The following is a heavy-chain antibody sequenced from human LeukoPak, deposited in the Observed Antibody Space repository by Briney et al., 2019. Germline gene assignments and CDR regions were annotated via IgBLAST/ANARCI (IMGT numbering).Heavy chain of an antibody. CDR3: ARGGGSYQGHFDY. V-gene: IGHV3-66*02. Sequence: GGSLRLSCAASGFTFSSYSMNWVRQAPGKGLEWVSVIYSGGSTYYADSVKGRFTISRDNSKNTLYLQMNSLRAEDTAVYYCARGGGSYQGHFDYWGQGTLVTVSS. CDR2: IYSGGST. J-gene: IGHJ4*02. D-gene: IGHD1-26*01. CDR1: GFTFSSYS.